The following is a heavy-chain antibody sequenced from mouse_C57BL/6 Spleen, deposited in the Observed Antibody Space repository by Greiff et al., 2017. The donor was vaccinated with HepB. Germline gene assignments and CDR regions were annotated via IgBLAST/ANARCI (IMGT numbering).Heavy chain of an antibody. CDR2: IWSDGST. J-gene: IGHJ4*01. CDR1: GFSLTSYG. V-gene: IGHV2-6-1*01. Sequence: VQVVESGPGLVAPSQSLSITCTVSGFSLTSYGVHWVRQPPGKGLEWLVVIWSDGSTTYNSALKSRLSISKDNSKSQVFLKMNSLQTDDTAMYDCARHDGSSYAMDYWGQGTSVTVSS. D-gene: IGHD1-1*01. CDR3: ARHDGSSYAMDY.